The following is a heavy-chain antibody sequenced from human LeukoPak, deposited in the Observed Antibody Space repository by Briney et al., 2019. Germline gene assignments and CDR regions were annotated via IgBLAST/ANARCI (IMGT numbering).Heavy chain of an antibody. CDR3: TTASVTMIRGVLNPDAFDV. V-gene: IGHV3-15*01. CDR2: IMSKTEGGTT. D-gene: IGHD3-10*01. CDR1: GFTFSNAL. J-gene: IGHJ3*01. Sequence: PGGALRVSCAESGFTFSNALMSWGRQAPGERLEWGGRIMSKTEGGTTAYAAPVKGRFTISRDDSKNTLYLQMKGLETEDTAVYYCTTASVTMIRGVLNPDAFDVWGLGTMVIVSS.